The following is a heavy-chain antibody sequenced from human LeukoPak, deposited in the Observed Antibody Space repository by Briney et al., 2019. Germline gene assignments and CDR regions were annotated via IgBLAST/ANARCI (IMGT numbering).Heavy chain of an antibody. Sequence: SETLSLTCTVSGGSISSYYWSWIRQPPGKGLEWIGYIYYSGSTNCNPSLKSRVTISVDASKNQFSLKLSSVTAADTAVYYCARSGSYYGYFDYWGQGTLVAVSS. D-gene: IGHD1-26*01. CDR1: GGSISSYY. CDR2: IYYSGST. V-gene: IGHV4-59*13. J-gene: IGHJ4*02. CDR3: ARSGSYYGYFDY.